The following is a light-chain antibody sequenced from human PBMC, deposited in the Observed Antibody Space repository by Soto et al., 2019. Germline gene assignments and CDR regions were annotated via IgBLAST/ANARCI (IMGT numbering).Light chain of an antibody. V-gene: IGKV3-15*01. J-gene: IGKJ1*01. CDR2: GAS. CDR3: PQYDNWPRT. CDR1: QSVSSN. Sequence: TQYQATLSVSPGERATLSFRASQSVSSNLAGYQQKPGQAPRLLIYGASTRATGIPARFSGSGSGTEFTLTISRLQSEDFAVYYCPQYDNWPRTFGQGTMVDIK.